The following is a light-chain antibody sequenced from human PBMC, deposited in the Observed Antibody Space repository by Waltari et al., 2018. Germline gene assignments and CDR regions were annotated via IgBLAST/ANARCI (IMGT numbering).Light chain of an antibody. V-gene: IGLV2-14*03. CDR3: STYTTGVV. J-gene: IGLJ2*01. CDR2: DVT. CDR1: SSDVRDHNY. Sequence: QSALTQPASVTGSPGQSITISCTGSSSDVRDHNYVSWYQQHPGKVPKLLVFDVTHRPSGVSDRFSGSKSGNTASLTISGLQAEDEGDYYCSTYTTGVVFGGGTKLTVL.